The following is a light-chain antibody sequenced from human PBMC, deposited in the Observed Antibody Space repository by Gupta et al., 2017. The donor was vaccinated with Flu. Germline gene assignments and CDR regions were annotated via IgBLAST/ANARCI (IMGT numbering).Light chain of an antibody. CDR3: SSYTSTNTFYV. CDR1: SSYVGGSNY. CDR2: NVS. J-gene: IGLJ1*01. Sequence: QSALNQPASVSGSPGQSLTISCTGTSSYVGGSNYVSWYQQHPAKAPYLMMYNVSNRHSGFSSRFSGSKSGYTASLTISGLEAEDESDYYCSSYTSTNTFYVFGTRTKVTVL. V-gene: IGLV2-14*01.